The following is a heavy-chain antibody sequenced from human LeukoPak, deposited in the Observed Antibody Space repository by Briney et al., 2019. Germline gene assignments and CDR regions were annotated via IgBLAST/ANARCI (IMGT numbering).Heavy chain of an antibody. CDR1: GGTFSSYA. V-gene: IGHV1-69*13. Sequence: SVKVSCKASGGTFSSYAISWVRQAPGQGLEWMGGIIPIFGTANYAQKFQGRVTITADESTSTAYMELSSLRSEDTAVYYCATFPPARQQLEAYWYFDLWGRGTLVTVSS. CDR2: IIPIFGTA. D-gene: IGHD6-13*01. CDR3: ATFPPARQQLEAYWYFDL. J-gene: IGHJ2*01.